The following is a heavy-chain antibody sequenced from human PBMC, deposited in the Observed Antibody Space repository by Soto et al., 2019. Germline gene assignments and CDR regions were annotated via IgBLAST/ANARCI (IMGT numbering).Heavy chain of an antibody. Sequence: GGSLRLSCAASGFTFSSYSMNWVRQAPGKGLEWVSSISSSSSYIYYADSVKGRFTISRDNAKNSLYLQMNSLRAEDTAVYYCARVSQVLYYYYMDVWGKGTTVTVSS. V-gene: IGHV3-21*01. CDR2: ISSSSSYI. CDR1: GFTFSSYS. J-gene: IGHJ6*03. CDR3: ARVSQVLYYYYMDV.